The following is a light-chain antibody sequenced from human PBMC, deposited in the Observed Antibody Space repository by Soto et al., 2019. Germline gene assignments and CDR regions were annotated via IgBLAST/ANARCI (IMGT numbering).Light chain of an antibody. J-gene: IGLJ2*01. CDR1: NSNIGRNT. Sequence: QSVLTQPPSASGTPGQTVSISCSGSNSNIGRNTVNWFQQVPGTAPKLHIFTTYQRPSGVPDRFSGSKSGTSASLAISGLQSEDDADYDWASWDDSLNGWLFGGGTKVTVL. CDR2: TTY. V-gene: IGLV1-44*01. CDR3: ASWDDSLNGWL.